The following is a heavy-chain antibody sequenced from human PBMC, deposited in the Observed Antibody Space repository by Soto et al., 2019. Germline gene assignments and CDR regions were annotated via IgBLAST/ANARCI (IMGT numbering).Heavy chain of an antibody. Sequence: GGSLRLSCAASGFTFSSYAMSWVRQAPGKGLEWVSAISGSGGSTYYADSVKGRFTISRDNSKNTLYLQMNSLRAEDTAVYYCANTIAAAGTEINWFDPWGQGTLVTVSS. CDR1: GFTFSSYA. V-gene: IGHV3-23*01. D-gene: IGHD6-13*01. CDR2: ISGSGGST. CDR3: ANTIAAAGTEINWFDP. J-gene: IGHJ5*02.